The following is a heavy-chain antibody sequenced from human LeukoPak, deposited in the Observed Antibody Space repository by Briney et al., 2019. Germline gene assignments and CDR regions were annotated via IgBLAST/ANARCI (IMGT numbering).Heavy chain of an antibody. J-gene: IGHJ6*03. CDR2: IYPRGSS. CDR3: TRYTMTMVRLDYYYYMDV. V-gene: IGHV4-4*09. Sequence: WETLSLTCSVSGGSISSYYWGWIRRPPGKGLEWVGYIYPRGSSNYNPSLKSRLTISVDTSKNQFSLKLSSVTAADTAVYYCTRYTMTMVRLDYYYYMDVWGKGTTVTVSS. CDR1: GGSISSYY. D-gene: IGHD4/OR15-4a*01.